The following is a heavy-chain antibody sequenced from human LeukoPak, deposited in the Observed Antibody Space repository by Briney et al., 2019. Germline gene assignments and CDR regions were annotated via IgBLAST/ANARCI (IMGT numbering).Heavy chain of an antibody. CDR2: ISISGSSR. CDR3: ARDSFETDIDY. D-gene: IGHD1-14*01. Sequence: GGSLRLSCAASGFSFSTHSMTWVRLAPGKGLEWLSFISISGSSRHYADSVKGRFTISRDNAENSVYLQMNSLRTEDTAVYYCARDSFETDIDYWGQGTLVTVSS. V-gene: IGHV3-48*04. CDR1: GFSFSTHS. J-gene: IGHJ4*02.